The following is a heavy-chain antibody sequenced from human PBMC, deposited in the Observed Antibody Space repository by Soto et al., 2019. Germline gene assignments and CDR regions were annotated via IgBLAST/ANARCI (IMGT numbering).Heavy chain of an antibody. J-gene: IGHJ5*01. CDR2: VNIYNGNT. Sequence: QVQLVQSGPEVKKPGASVQVSCKASDFSFTSDHISWVRQAPGQSPEWMGWVNIYNGNTNYAPKLRGRVTMTTDTSTSTAYMELRSLTSDDTAVYYCASADYGDYDSWGQGTLVTVSS. CDR3: ASADYGDYDS. V-gene: IGHV1-18*01. D-gene: IGHD4-17*01. CDR1: DFSFTSDH.